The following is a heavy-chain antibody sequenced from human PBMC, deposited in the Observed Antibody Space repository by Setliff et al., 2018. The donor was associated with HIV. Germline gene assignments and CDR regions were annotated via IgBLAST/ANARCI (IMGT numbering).Heavy chain of an antibody. D-gene: IGHD3-10*01. CDR1: GGSISSYY. Sequence: SETLSLTCTVSGGSISSYYWSWIRHHPGKGLEWIGYIYYTGSTYFNPSLKSRLTLSIDTSKNQFSLKLSSVTAADTAVYYCARDRYAGEIDYWGQGTLVTVSS. J-gene: IGHJ4*02. CDR3: ARDRYAGEIDY. V-gene: IGHV4-59*06. CDR2: IYYTGST.